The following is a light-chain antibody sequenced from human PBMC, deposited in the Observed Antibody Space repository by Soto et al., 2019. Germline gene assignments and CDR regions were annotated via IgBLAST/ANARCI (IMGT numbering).Light chain of an antibody. V-gene: IGKV3-20*01. CDR1: QRVSRSN. J-gene: IGKJ4*01. Sequence: IVWTQSPGTLSLSPGDRATLSCKSSQRVSRSNIGWYQQKPGQAPSLLIYGASKRTTGVPDRFSGSGSDTEFTLIISRLEPEDFAVYYCHHYGSTLLPFGGGTKVEIK. CDR2: GAS. CDR3: HHYGSTLLP.